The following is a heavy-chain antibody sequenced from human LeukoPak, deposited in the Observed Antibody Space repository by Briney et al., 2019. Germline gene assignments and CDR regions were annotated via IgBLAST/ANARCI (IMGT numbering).Heavy chain of an antibody. V-gene: IGHV3-30*03. J-gene: IGHJ4*02. CDR1: GFTFSSYG. CDR3: ARVSDSSSWYIDY. D-gene: IGHD6-13*01. Sequence: GGSLRLSCAASGFTFSSYGMHWVRQAPGKGLEWVAVISYDASNKYYADSVKGRFTISRDNAKNTLYLQMNSLRAEDTAVYYCARVSDSSSWYIDYWGQGTLVTVSS. CDR2: ISYDASNK.